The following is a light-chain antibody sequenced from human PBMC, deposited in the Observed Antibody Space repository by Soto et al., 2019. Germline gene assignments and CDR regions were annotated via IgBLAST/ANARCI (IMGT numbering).Light chain of an antibody. Sequence: QSALTQPASVSGSPGQSITISCTGTSSDVGRYNYVSWYQQHPGNAPKLIIYEVSNRPSGVSTRFSGSKSGNMASLTISGLQAEDEAGYFCSSFSISSTVVFGGGTKLTVL. CDR1: SSDVGRYNY. J-gene: IGLJ3*02. CDR2: EVS. CDR3: SSFSISSTVV. V-gene: IGLV2-14*01.